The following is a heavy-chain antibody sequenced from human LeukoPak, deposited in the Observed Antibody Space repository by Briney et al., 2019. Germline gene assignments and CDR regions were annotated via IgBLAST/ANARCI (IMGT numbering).Heavy chain of an antibody. J-gene: IGHJ4*02. V-gene: IGHV4-59*01. CDR3: AREYSSFEY. D-gene: IGHD6-13*01. CDR2: INYSGTT. Sequence: SETLSLTCTVSADSISPYYWHWIRQPPGKGLEWIGYINYSGTTDYNPSLKSRVTISVDTSKKQFFLRLRSMTAADTAVYYCAREYSSFEYWGQGTLVTVSS. CDR1: ADSISPYY.